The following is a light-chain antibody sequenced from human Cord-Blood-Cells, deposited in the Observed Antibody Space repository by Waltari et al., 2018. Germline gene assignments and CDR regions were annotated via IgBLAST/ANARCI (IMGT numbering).Light chain of an antibody. CDR2: KAS. CDR1: QSISSW. CDR3: QQYNSYPT. Sequence: DIQMPQSPSTLSASLGDRVTITCRASQSISSWLAWYQQKPGKASKLLIYKASSLESGVPSRFSGSGSGTEFTLTISSLQPDDFATYYCQQYNSYPTFGQGTKVEIK. V-gene: IGKV1-5*03. J-gene: IGKJ1*01.